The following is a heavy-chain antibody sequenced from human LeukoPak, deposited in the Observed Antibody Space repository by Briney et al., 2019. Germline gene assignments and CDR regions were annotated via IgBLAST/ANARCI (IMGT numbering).Heavy chain of an antibody. CDR2: ISPGDSDA. J-gene: IGHJ4*02. D-gene: IGHD2-2*01. Sequence: GESLKISCKGSGYTFTNSYIGRVRQTPGKGLEWMGIISPGDSDARYSPSFQGQVTISADKSISTSYLRWSSLKASDTAMYYCARRYCSSTSCNPYFFDYWGQGTLVTVSS. V-gene: IGHV5-51*01. CDR3: ARRYCSSTSCNPYFFDY. CDR1: GYTFTNSY.